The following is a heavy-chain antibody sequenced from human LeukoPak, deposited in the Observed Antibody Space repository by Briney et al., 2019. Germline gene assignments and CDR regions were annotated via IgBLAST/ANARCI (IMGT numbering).Heavy chain of an antibody. D-gene: IGHD3-22*01. J-gene: IGHJ6*02. V-gene: IGHV1-18*01. CDR3: ARDKGDYYDSSGYLYYGMDV. CDR2: ISAYNGNT. CDR1: GGTFSSYA. Sequence: ASVKVSCKASGGTFSSYAISWVRQAPGQGLEWMGWISAYNGNTSYAQKLQGRVTMTTDTSTSTAYMELRSLRSDDTAVYYCARDKGDYYDSSGYLYYGMDVWGQGTTVTVSS.